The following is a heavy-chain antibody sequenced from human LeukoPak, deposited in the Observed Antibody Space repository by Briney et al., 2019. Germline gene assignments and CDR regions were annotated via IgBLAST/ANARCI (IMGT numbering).Heavy chain of an antibody. J-gene: IGHJ3*02. V-gene: IGHV1-46*01. Sequence: ASVKVSCKASGYTFTSYYMHWVRQAPGQGLVWMGIINTSGGSTSYAQKFQGRVTMTRDMSTSTVYMELSSLSSEDTAVNYCARSHSLVGATTYDAFDIWGQGTMVTVSS. CDR3: ARSHSLVGATTYDAFDI. CDR1: GYTFTSYY. D-gene: IGHD1-26*01. CDR2: INTSGGST.